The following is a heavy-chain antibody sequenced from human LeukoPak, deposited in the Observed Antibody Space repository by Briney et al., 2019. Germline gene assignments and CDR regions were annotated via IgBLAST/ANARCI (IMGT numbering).Heavy chain of an antibody. CDR3: TKDKEDLGTGWYGGFDY. CDR2: IKNKTRGGTT. J-gene: IGHJ4*02. CDR1: GFTFSNAW. Sequence: PGGSLRLSCTASGFTFSNAWIIWVRQAPGKGLQLVGRIKNKTRGGTTDYAAPVQVRFTISRDDSKNTLYLQMNSLKTEDTAMYYCTKDKEDLGTGWYGGFDYWGQGTLVTVSP. D-gene: IGHD6-19*01. V-gene: IGHV3-15*01.